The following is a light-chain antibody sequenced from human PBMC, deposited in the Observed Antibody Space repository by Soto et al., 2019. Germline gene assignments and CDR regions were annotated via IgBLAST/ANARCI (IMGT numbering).Light chain of an antibody. CDR3: SSYTSSNTWV. J-gene: IGLJ3*02. CDR1: SSDVGGYNY. CDR2: EVS. Sequence: QSVLTQPASVSGSPGQSITISCTGTSSDVGGYNYVSWYQQHPGKVPRFMIYEVSNRPSGLSNRFSGSKSGNTASLTISGLQAEDEADYYCSSYTSSNTWVFGGGTKLTVL. V-gene: IGLV2-14*01.